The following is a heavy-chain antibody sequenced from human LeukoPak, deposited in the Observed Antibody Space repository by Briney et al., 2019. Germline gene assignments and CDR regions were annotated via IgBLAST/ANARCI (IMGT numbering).Heavy chain of an antibody. Sequence: PSETLSLTCTVSGGSINGYYWNWIRQSAGKRLEWIGRISDSGYTNYNPSLQSRLTMSVDTSKNQFSLRLSSVTAADTAVDYGARGEHTCDYWGQGILVTVSS. J-gene: IGHJ4*02. D-gene: IGHD1-26*01. V-gene: IGHV4-4*07. CDR3: ARGEHTCDY. CDR2: ISDSGYT. CDR1: GGSINGYY.